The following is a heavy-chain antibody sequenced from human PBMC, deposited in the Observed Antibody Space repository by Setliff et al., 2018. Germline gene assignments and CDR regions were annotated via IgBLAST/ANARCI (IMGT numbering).Heavy chain of an antibody. CDR1: GFNFNLYN. CDR3: VRDEVNCSGSKCYSGFDS. D-gene: IGHD2-15*01. V-gene: IGHV3-48*01. J-gene: IGHJ4*02. Sequence: GGSLRLSCEASGFNFNLYNMNWVRQAPGKGLECISYIISNSLTIHYADSVRGRFTISRDNARNSLYLQMSNLRAEDTAVYYCVRDEVNCSGSKCYSGFDSWGQGSLVTVSS. CDR2: IISNSLTI.